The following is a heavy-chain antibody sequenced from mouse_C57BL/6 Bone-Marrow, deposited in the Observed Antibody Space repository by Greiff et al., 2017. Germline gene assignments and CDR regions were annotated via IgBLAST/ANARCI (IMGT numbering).Heavy chain of an antibody. V-gene: IGHV14-4*01. CDR3: TQGTTLVPYYFDY. CDR2: IDPENGDT. Sequence: VQLQQSGAELVRPGASVKLSCTASGFNIKDDYMHWVKQRPEQGLEWIGWIDPENGDTEYASKFQGKATITADTSSNPAYLQLSSLTSEDTAVYYWTQGTTLVPYYFDYWGQGATRTVSS. CDR1: GFNIKDDY. D-gene: IGHD1-1*01. J-gene: IGHJ2*01.